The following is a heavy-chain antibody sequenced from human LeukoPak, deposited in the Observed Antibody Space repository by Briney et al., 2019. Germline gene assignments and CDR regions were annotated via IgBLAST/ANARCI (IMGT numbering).Heavy chain of an antibody. J-gene: IGHJ1*01. D-gene: IGHD2-21*02. CDR3: ARDAYCGGDCYQYFQH. CDR1: GYTFSSYA. V-gene: IGHV1-69*05. Sequence: SVKVSCKASGYTFSSYAISWVRQAPGQGLEWMGRIIPIFGTASYAQKFQGRVTITTDESTSTAYMELSSLRSEDTAVYYCARDAYCGGDCYQYFQHWGQGTLVTVSS. CDR2: IIPIFGTA.